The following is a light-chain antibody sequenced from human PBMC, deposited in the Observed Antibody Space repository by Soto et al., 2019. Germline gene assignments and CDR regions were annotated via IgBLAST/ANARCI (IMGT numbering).Light chain of an antibody. CDR1: QSVTSN. CDR3: QQYQNWTIS. CDR2: GVV. V-gene: IGKV3-15*01. Sequence: EIVMTQSPATLSVSPGEGATLFCRASQSVTSNLAWYQQKPGQAHRXVMYGVVTRAPGIPARFSGIGSGTELTLNLSRLQSEDCAVDYCQQYQNWTISFDQGTRLDNK. J-gene: IGKJ5*01.